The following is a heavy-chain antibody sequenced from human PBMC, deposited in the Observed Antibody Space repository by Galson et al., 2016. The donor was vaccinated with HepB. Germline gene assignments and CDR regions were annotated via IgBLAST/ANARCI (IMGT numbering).Heavy chain of an antibody. CDR1: GFTFGSVW. CDR3: ALYYYDSSGFLEYFQH. J-gene: IGHJ1*01. D-gene: IGHD3-22*01. V-gene: IGHV3-7*03. Sequence: SLRLSCATSGFTFGSVWMSWVRQAPGKGLEWVANIKPDGSEKYYVDSLKGRFTISRDNAKNSLYLQMNSLRAEDTAVYYCALYYYDSSGFLEYFQHWGQGTRVT. CDR2: IKPDGSEK.